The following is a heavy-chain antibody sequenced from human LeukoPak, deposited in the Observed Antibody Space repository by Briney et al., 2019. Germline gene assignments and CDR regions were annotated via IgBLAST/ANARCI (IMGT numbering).Heavy chain of an antibody. CDR1: GFTISSYT. Sequence: PGGSLRLSCAASGFTISSYTMNWVRQAPGKGLESVSYISSSSSTVYYADSVKGRFSISRDDAKNSLYLQMNSLRDGDTAIYYCARERRLGGGYYGDVYYYYGMDVWGQGTTVTVSS. CDR2: ISSSSSTV. CDR3: ARERRLGGGYYGDVYYYYGMDV. D-gene: IGHD3-10*01. J-gene: IGHJ6*02. V-gene: IGHV3-48*02.